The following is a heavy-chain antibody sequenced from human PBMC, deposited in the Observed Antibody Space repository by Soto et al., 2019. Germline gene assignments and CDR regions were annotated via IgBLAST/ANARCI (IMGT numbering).Heavy chain of an antibody. CDR1: GFTFSSYG. V-gene: IGHV3-30*18. Sequence: PXGSLRLSCAASGFTFSSYGVHWVRQAPGKGLEWVAVISYDGSNKYYADSVKGRFTISRDNSKNTLYLQMNSLRAEDTAVYYCAKSYYDSSGYYFGAIYYYYYGMDVWGQGTTVTVSS. CDR3: AKSYYDSSGYYFGAIYYYYYGMDV. D-gene: IGHD3-22*01. J-gene: IGHJ6*02. CDR2: ISYDGSNK.